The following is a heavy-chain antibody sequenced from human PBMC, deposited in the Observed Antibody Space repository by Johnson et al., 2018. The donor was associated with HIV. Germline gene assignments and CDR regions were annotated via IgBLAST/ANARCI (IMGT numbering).Heavy chain of an antibody. J-gene: IGHJ3*02. V-gene: IGHV3-30*03. CDR2: ISYDGSNK. Sequence: QEQLVESGGGLVQPGGSLRLSCVASGFTFSNYDMHWVRQAPGKGLEWVAVISYDGSNKYYADSVKGRFTSSRDNSKNPLYLQMNSLRAEDTAVYYCARSVHDYSDYLWGRDAFDIWGQGTMVTVSS. CDR3: ARSVHDYSDYLWGRDAFDI. CDR1: GFTFSNYD. D-gene: IGHD4-11*01.